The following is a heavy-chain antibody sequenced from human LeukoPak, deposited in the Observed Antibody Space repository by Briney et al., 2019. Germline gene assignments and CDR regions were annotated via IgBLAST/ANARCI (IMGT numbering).Heavy chain of an antibody. CDR2: IYSGGST. CDR3: ARDGAGRRFFDY. J-gene: IGHJ4*02. V-gene: IGHV3-53*01. CDR1: GFTVSSNY. D-gene: IGHD3-10*01. Sequence: GGSLRLSCAASGFTVSSNYMSWVRQAPGKGLEWVSVIYSGGSTYYADSVKGRFTISRDNAKNTLYLQMKSLRAEDTAVYYCARDGAGRRFFDYWGQGTLVTVSS.